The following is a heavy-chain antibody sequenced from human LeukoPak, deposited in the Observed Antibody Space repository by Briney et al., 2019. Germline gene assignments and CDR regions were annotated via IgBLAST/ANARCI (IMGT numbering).Heavy chain of an antibody. CDR2: TYYTGNT. Sequence: SESVSLTCTVSGGSISGYYCSWIRQPPGTGLEWIGYTYYTGNTNYNPSLKSRVTISVDTSENKCSLKLDSVTAADTAVYYCARESTEDDAFDIWGQGTMVTVSS. CDR3: ARESTEDDAFDI. J-gene: IGHJ3*02. CDR1: GGSISGYY. V-gene: IGHV4-59*01.